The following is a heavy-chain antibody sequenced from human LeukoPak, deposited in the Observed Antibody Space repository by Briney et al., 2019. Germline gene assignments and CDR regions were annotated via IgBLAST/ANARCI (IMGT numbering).Heavy chain of an antibody. CDR3: ASLKYGSGSSRNWFDP. J-gene: IGHJ5*02. CDR1: GFTFSSYG. CDR2: ISYDGSNK. D-gene: IGHD3-10*01. V-gene: IGHV3-30*03. Sequence: TGGSLRLSCAASGFTFSSYGMHWVRQAPGKGLEWVAVISYDGSNKYYADSVKGRFTISRDNSKNTLYLQMNSLRAEDTAVYYCASLKYGSGSSRNWFDPWGQGTLVTVSS.